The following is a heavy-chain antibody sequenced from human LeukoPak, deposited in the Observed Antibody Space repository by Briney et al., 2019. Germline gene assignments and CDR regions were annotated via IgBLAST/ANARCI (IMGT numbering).Heavy chain of an antibody. CDR3: ARALAQGGSFDLYYFDS. V-gene: IGHV1-18*01. CDR2: TYNSYT. CDR1: GYTSTTYG. J-gene: IGHJ4*02. Sequence: GASVKVPCKASGYTSTTYGISWVRQAPGQGLEWMGWTYNSYTHYAQTLRDRLTMTTDASTSTSYMELRSLRSDDTAVYYCARALAQGGSFDLYYFDSWGQGSLVTVSS. D-gene: IGHD3-9*01.